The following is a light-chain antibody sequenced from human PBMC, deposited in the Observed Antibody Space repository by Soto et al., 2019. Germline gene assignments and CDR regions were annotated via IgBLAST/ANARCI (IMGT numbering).Light chain of an antibody. CDR2: DVT. CDR1: SSDVDDY. Sequence: QSVLTQPRSVSGSPGQSVTISCTGTSSDVDDYVSWYQQHPGKAPKVIIYDVTKRPSGVPDRFSASKSDNTASLTVSGLQAEDEADYYCCVHVGSSTYVFGSGTKVTVL. CDR3: CVHVGSSTYV. J-gene: IGLJ1*01. V-gene: IGLV2-11*01.